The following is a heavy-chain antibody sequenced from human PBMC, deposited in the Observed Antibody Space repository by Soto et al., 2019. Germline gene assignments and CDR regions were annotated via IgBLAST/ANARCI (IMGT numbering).Heavy chain of an antibody. J-gene: IGHJ6*02. V-gene: IGHV4-31*03. CDR2: IYYSGST. CDR1: GGSISSGGYY. D-gene: IGHD2-2*01. Sequence: SETLSLTCTVSGGSISSGGYYWSWIRQHPGKGLEWIGYIYYSGSTYYNPSLKSRVTISVDTSKNQLSLKLSSVTAADTAVYYCARDRSSTIDYYYGMDVWGQGTTVTVSS. CDR3: ARDRSSTIDYYYGMDV.